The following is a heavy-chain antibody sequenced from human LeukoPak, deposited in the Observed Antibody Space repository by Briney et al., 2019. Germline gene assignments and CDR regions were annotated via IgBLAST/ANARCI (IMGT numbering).Heavy chain of an antibody. J-gene: IGHJ6*03. Sequence: SETLSLTCTVSSGSISSYYWSWIRQPAGKGLEWIGRMYTSGSTNYNPSFKSRVTISVDTSKNQFSLKLSSVTAADTAVYYCARTTEGYCRGRSCYSYYYYMDVWGKGTTVTVSS. V-gene: IGHV4-4*07. CDR3: ARTTEGYCRGRSCYSYYYYMDV. D-gene: IGHD2-15*01. CDR2: MYTSGST. CDR1: SGSISSYY.